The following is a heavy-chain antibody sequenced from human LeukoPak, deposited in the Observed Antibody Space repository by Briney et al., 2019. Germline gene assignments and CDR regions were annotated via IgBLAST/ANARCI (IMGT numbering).Heavy chain of an antibody. D-gene: IGHD6-13*01. Sequence: SETLSLTCTVSGSSISNYYWSWIRQPPGKGLEWIGYIYCSGSANHNPSLKSRVTISVDTSKNQFSLKLSSVTAADTAVYYCARVTATTGIRYFDYWGQGTLVTVSS. CDR1: GSSISNYY. V-gene: IGHV4-59*01. CDR2: IYCSGSA. CDR3: ARVTATTGIRYFDY. J-gene: IGHJ4*02.